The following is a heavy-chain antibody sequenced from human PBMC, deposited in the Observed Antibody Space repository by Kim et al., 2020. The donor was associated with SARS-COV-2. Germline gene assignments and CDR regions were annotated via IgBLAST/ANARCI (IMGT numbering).Heavy chain of an antibody. CDR2: INHSGST. CDR1: GGSFSGYY. Sequence: SETLSLTCAVYGGSFSGYYWSWIRQPPGKGLEWIGEINHSGSTNYNPSLKSRVTISVDTSKNQFSLKLSSVTAADTAVYYCASETYYYGSGRYGMDVWGQGTTVTVSS. CDR3: ASETYYYGSGRYGMDV. V-gene: IGHV4-34*01. J-gene: IGHJ6*02. D-gene: IGHD3-10*01.